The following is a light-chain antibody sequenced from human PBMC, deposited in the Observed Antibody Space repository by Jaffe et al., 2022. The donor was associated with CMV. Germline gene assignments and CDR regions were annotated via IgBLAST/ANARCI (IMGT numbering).Light chain of an antibody. CDR2: ADT. Sequence: QSVLTQPPSLSGAPGQRVTISCTGSSSNIGAGHHVHWYQQLPGTAPKVVIYADTNRPSGVPDRFSGSKSGTSASLAITGLQPEDEADYYCQSYDTRLRGSVFGGGTKLTVL. CDR1: SSNIGAGHH. J-gene: IGLJ3*02. CDR3: QSYDTRLRGSV. V-gene: IGLV1-40*01.